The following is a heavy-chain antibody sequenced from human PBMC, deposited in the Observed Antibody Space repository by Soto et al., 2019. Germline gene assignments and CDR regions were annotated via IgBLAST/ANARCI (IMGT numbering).Heavy chain of an antibody. CDR3: ARDRSYSLDV. CDR2: INSDGSGT. Sequence: EVQVVESGGGLVQPGGSLKLSCAVSGSTFSNDWMHWVRQATGKGLVWVSHINSDGSGTNYADSVKGRFTIASDNATNTVYMHMNSLRAEDTAVYYCARDRSYSLDVWGQGTTVTVSS. CDR1: GSTFSNDW. V-gene: IGHV3-74*01. J-gene: IGHJ6*02.